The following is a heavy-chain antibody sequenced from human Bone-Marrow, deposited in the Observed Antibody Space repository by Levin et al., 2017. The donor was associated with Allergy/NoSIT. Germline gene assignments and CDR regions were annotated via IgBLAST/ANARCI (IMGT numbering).Heavy chain of an antibody. V-gene: IGHV4-61*01. Sequence: SETLSLTCTVSGASIGSDSLYWSWLRQPPGRGLEWIGYIYYTGFTNYNPSLESRVTLSVFTSKNQFSLELNSVTAADTAMYYCAKLHESSNSAFDIWGQGTMVTVSS. CDR1: GASIGSDSLY. D-gene: IGHD2-2*01. CDR2: IYYTGFT. J-gene: IGHJ3*02. CDR3: AKLHESSNSAFDI.